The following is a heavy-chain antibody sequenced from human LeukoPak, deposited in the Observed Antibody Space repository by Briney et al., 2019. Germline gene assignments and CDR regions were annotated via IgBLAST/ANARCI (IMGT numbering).Heavy chain of an antibody. Sequence: SETLSLTCTVSGGSISSSSYYWGWIRQPPGKGLEWIGSIYYSGSTYYNPSLKSRVTISVDTSKNQFSLKLSSVTAADTAVYYCARDHDSSGYYEDLRAFDIWGQGTMVTVSS. CDR2: IYYSGST. D-gene: IGHD3-22*01. V-gene: IGHV4-39*07. CDR1: GGSISSSSYY. J-gene: IGHJ3*02. CDR3: ARDHDSSGYYEDLRAFDI.